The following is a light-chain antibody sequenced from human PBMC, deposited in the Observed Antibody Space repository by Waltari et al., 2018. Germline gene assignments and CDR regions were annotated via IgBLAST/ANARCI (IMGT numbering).Light chain of an antibody. CDR3: SSYTSSGTLV. V-gene: IGLV2-14*03. CDR2: DVT. Sequence: QSALTQPASVSGSPGQSITISCTGTSSYVGDYNFVSWYQQHPGKAPKLIIYDVTNRPSGVSYRFSGSKSGNTASLTISGLQPEDEADYYCSSYTSSGTLVFGGGTKLTVL. J-gene: IGLJ2*01. CDR1: SSYVGDYNF.